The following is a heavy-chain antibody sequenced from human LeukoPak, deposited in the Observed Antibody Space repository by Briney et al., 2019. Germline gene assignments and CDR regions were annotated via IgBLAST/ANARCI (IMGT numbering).Heavy chain of an antibody. Sequence: GGSLRLSCAASGFPFSSYWMSWVRQAPGKGLEWVANIKQDGSDEYHVDSVKGRFTISRDNAKNSLYLQLNSLRADDTAVYYCARLTGTTGFDYWGQGTLVTVSS. J-gene: IGHJ4*02. CDR1: GFPFSSYW. V-gene: IGHV3-7*01. D-gene: IGHD1-1*01. CDR2: IKQDGSDE. CDR3: ARLTGTTGFDY.